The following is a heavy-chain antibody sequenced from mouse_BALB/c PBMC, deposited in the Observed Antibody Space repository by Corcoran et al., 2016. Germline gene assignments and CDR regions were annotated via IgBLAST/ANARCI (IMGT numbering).Heavy chain of an antibody. D-gene: IGHD2-1*01. J-gene: IGHJ4*01. CDR1: GYSITSGYS. CDR2: ISYDGSN. CDR3: ARVDGNYWAMDY. V-gene: IGHV3-6*02. Sequence: DVQLQESGPGLVKPSQSLSLTCSVTGYSITSGYSWNWIRQFPGNKLEWMGYISYDGSNNYNPSLKNRISITRDPSKNQFFLKLNSVTTEDTATYYCARVDGNYWAMDYWGQGTSVTVSS.